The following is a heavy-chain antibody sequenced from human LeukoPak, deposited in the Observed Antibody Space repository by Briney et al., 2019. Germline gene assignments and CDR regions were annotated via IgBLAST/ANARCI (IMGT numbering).Heavy chain of an antibody. J-gene: IGHJ4*02. V-gene: IGHV4-34*01. D-gene: IGHD5-24*01. CDR1: GGSFSGYY. Sequence: PSETLSLTCAVYGGSFSGYYWSWIRQPPGKGLEWIGEINHSGSTNYNPSLKSRVTISVDTSKNQFSLKLSSVTAADTAVYYCARVIWDRDGYNYRDYWGQGTLVTVSS. CDR2: INHSGST. CDR3: ARVIWDRDGYNYRDY.